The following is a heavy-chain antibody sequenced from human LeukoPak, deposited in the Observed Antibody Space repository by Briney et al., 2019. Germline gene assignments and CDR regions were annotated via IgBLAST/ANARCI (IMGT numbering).Heavy chain of an antibody. D-gene: IGHD4-11*01. Sequence: SETLSLTCGVSGYFVSSGYYWGWIRQPPGKGLEWIGSIYNTGSTYYNPSLKSRVTISVDTSNNQFSLKLSSVTSADTAVYYCASRTTVTNALSFDYWGQGSLVIVSS. CDR2: IYNTGST. V-gene: IGHV4-38-2*01. CDR3: ASRTTVTNALSFDY. CDR1: GYFVSSGYY. J-gene: IGHJ4*02.